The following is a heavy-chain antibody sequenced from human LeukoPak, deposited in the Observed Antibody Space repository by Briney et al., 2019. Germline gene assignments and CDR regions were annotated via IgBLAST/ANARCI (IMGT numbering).Heavy chain of an antibody. CDR3: TTERVLLWFGELRDYYYYAMDV. J-gene: IGHJ6*02. Sequence: GGSLRLSCAASGFTFSSYEMNWVRQAPGKGLEWVGRIKTKTDGGTRDYAAPVKGRFTISRDDSQNTLYLQMNSVKIEDTAVYYCTTERVLLWFGELRDYYYYAMDVWGQGTTVTVSS. V-gene: IGHV3-15*01. D-gene: IGHD3-10*01. CDR2: IKTKTDGGTR. CDR1: GFTFSSYE.